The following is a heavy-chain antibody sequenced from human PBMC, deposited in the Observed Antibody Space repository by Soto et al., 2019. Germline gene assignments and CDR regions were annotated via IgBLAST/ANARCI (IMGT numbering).Heavy chain of an antibody. CDR3: ALISSASSGLLPDY. D-gene: IGHD2-2*01. Sequence: QVQLVQSGAEVKKPGASVKVSCKASGYTFTSNSIGWVRQAPGQGLEWMGWINVYNGNTKYAQQLQGRVTLTTDTSTSTAYMDLMSLRSDDTAVYYCALISSASSGLLPDYWGQGTLVTVSS. V-gene: IGHV1-18*04. CDR2: INVYNGNT. CDR1: GYTFTSNS. J-gene: IGHJ4*02.